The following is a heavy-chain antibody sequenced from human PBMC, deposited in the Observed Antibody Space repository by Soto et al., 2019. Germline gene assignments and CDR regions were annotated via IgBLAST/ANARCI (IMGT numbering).Heavy chain of an antibody. CDR1: GFTVSSNY. Sequence: GGSLRLSCAASGFTVSSNYMSWVRQAPGKGLKWVSVIYSGGSTYYADSVKGRFTISRDNSKNTLYLQMNSLRAEDTAVYYFARDRRMGYGDYVKYYYYGMDVWGQGTTVTVSS. V-gene: IGHV3-53*01. J-gene: IGHJ6*02. CDR3: ARDRRMGYGDYVKYYYYGMDV. CDR2: IYSGGST. D-gene: IGHD4-17*01.